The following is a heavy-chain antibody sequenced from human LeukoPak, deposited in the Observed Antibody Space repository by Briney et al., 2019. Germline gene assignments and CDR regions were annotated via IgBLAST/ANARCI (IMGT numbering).Heavy chain of an antibody. J-gene: IGHJ4*02. CDR1: GFTFSSYT. Sequence: GGSLRLSCAASGFTFSSYTMSWVRQAPGKGLEWVSTITTSDGNTYYADSVKGRFTVSRDNSKNTLFLQMNSLRAEDTAVYYCASGGSYSPFDYWGQGTLVTVSS. CDR3: ASGGSYSPFDY. V-gene: IGHV3-23*01. D-gene: IGHD1-26*01. CDR2: ITTSDGNT.